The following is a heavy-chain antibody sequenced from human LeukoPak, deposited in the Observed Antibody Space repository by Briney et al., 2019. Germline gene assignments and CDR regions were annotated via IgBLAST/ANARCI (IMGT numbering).Heavy chain of an antibody. CDR1: GFTFSSYW. D-gene: IGHD1-1*01. CDR3: ARDSPAGRTYFDY. J-gene: IGHJ4*02. V-gene: IGHV3-7*05. Sequence: GGSLRLSCAASGFTFSSYWMDWVRQAPGKGLEWVAIIKSDGSDKNYVDSVKGRFTVSKDNAKNSLYLQMNSLRAEDTAVYYCARDSPAGRTYFDYWGQGTLVTVSS. CDR2: IKSDGSDK.